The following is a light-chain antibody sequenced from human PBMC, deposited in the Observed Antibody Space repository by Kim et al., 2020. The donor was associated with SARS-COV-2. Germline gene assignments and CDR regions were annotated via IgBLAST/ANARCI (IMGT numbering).Light chain of an antibody. CDR1: SSDVGGYNY. CDR3: SSYTGSSTYV. Sequence: QSALTQPASVSGSPGQSITISCTGTSSDVGGYNYVSWYQQHPGKAPKLMIYDVSKRPSGVSNRFSGSKSGNAASLTISGLQAEDEADYYCSSYTGSSTYVFGTGTKVTVL. V-gene: IGLV2-14*01. CDR2: DVS. J-gene: IGLJ1*01.